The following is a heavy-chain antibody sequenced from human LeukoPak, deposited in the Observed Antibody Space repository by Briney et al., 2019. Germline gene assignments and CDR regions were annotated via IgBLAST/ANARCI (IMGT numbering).Heavy chain of an antibody. CDR3: AKDFKGAVAGTSFAFDI. J-gene: IGHJ3*02. V-gene: IGHV3-9*03. CDR2: ISWNSGSI. D-gene: IGHD6-19*01. Sequence: PGGSLRLSCAASGFTFDDYAMHWVRQAPGKGLEWVSGISWNSGSIGYADSVKGRFTISRDNAKNSLYLQMNSLRAEDMALYYCAKDFKGAVAGTSFAFDIWGQGTMITVSS. CDR1: GFTFDDYA.